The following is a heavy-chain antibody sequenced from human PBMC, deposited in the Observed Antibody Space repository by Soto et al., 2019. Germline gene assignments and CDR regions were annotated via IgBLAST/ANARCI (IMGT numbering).Heavy chain of an antibody. Sequence: QVQLQESGPGLVKPSQTLSLTCTVSGGSISSGGYYWSWIRQHPGKGLEWIGYIYYSGSTYYNPSLKRRVTISVDTSKNHFSLKLSSVTAADTAVYSGASGRWLMTTVVYWSFDLWGRGPLVTVSS. D-gene: IGHD4-17*01. V-gene: IGHV4-31*03. CDR2: IYYSGST. CDR3: ASGRWLMTTVVYWSFDL. J-gene: IGHJ2*01. CDR1: GGSISSGGYY.